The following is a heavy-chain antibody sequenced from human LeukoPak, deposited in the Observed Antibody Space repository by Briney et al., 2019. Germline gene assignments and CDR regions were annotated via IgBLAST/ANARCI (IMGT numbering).Heavy chain of an antibody. J-gene: IGHJ4*02. D-gene: IGHD3-22*01. CDR2: ISGSGGST. V-gene: IGHV3-23*01. CDR1: GFTFSSYA. Sequence: GGSLRLSCAASGFTFSSYAMSWVRQAPGKGLEWVSAISGSGGSTYYADSVKGRFTISRDNSKNTLYLQMNSLRAEDTAVYYCAKDLSPERYDSSGSHYFDYWGQGTLVTVSS. CDR3: AKDLSPERYDSSGSHYFDY.